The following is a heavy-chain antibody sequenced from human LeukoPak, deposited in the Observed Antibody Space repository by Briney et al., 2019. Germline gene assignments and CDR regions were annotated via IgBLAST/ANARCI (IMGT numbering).Heavy chain of an antibody. CDR1: GGSISSYY. D-gene: IGHD1-14*01. Sequence: PSETLSLTCTVSGGSISSYYWSWIRQPPGKGLEWIGYIYYSGSTSYNPSLKSRVTISVDTSKNQFSLKLSSVTAADTAVYYCARAGKSRLLDYWGQGTLVTVSS. V-gene: IGHV4-59*01. J-gene: IGHJ4*02. CDR3: ARAGKSRLLDY. CDR2: IYYSGST.